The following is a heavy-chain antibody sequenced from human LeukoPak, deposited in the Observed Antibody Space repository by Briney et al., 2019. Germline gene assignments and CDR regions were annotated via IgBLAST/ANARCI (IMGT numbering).Heavy chain of an antibody. CDR1: GFTFSSYA. CDR2: ISYDGSNK. Sequence: PGGSLRLSCAASGFTFSSYAMHWVRQAPGKGLEWVAVISYDGSNKYYADSVKGRFTISRDNSKNTLYLQMNSLRVEDTAVYYCARDGCRSTSWRYNWFDPWGQGTLVTVSS. D-gene: IGHD2-2*01. CDR3: ARDGCRSTSWRYNWFDP. J-gene: IGHJ5*02. V-gene: IGHV3-30*04.